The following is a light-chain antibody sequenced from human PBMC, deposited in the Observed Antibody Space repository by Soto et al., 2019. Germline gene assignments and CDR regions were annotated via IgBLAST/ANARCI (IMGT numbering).Light chain of an antibody. CDR3: QQSYITPYS. J-gene: IGKJ2*01. V-gene: IGKV1-39*01. CDR1: QSFSNY. Sequence: DIQMTQSPSSLSASVGDRVTITCRASQSFSNYLNWYQQKPGRAPKLLIYAASSLQSGVPSRFNVSSSCTDFTLTIITLQPEDLATYYCQQSYITPYSFRQATTLSIK. CDR2: AAS.